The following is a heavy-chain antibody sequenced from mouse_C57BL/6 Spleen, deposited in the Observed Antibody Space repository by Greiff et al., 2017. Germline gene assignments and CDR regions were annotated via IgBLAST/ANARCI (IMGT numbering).Heavy chain of an antibody. Sequence: EVKLLESGPGLVKPSQSLSLTCSVTGYSITSGYYWNWIRQFPGNKLEWMGYISYDGSNNYNPSLKNRISITRDTSKNQFFLKLNSVTTEDTATYYCSIYDGYYGYFDYWGQGTTLTVSS. D-gene: IGHD2-3*01. J-gene: IGHJ2*01. CDR1: GYSITSGYY. V-gene: IGHV3-6*01. CDR3: SIYDGYYGYFDY. CDR2: ISYDGSN.